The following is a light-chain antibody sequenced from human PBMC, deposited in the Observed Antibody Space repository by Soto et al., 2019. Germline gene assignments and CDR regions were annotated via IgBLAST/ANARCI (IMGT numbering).Light chain of an antibody. CDR2: EGT. Sequence: QSALTQPASVSGSPGQSITISCTGTSSDVGSYNLVSWYQQHPGKAPKLIIYEGTKRPSGVSNRFSGSKSGNTASLTTSGLQAEDEAGYYCCSYTTRNSAWVFGGGTKLTVL. V-gene: IGLV2-23*01. J-gene: IGLJ3*02. CDR1: SSDVGSYNL. CDR3: CSYTTRNSAWV.